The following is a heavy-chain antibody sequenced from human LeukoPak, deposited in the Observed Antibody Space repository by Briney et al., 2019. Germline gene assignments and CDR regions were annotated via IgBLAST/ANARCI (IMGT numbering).Heavy chain of an antibody. CDR2: ISSSSSTI. V-gene: IGHV3-48*01. Sequence: GGSLRLSCAASGFTFSSYSMNWVRQAPGKGLEWVSYISSSSSTIYYADSVKGRFTISRDNAKNSLYLQMNSLRAEDTAVYYCAKDYEYGPWLVEEEYFDYWGQGTLVTVSS. J-gene: IGHJ4*02. CDR1: GFTFSSYS. D-gene: IGHD6-19*01. CDR3: AKDYEYGPWLVEEEYFDY.